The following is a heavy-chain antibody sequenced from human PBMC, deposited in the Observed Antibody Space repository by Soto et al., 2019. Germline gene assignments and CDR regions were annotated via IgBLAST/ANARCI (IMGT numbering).Heavy chain of an antibody. CDR3: ARGSSNWAYYFAF. Sequence: GGSLRLSFAASGFTFSGYYMSWVRQAPGKGLEWVAYIKRSSSYTNYADSVKGRFTISRDNAKNSLYLQMNSLRDDDTAVYYCARGSSNWAYYFAFWGQGT. CDR2: IKRSSSYT. V-gene: IGHV3-11*06. CDR1: GFTFSGYY. D-gene: IGHD6-13*01. J-gene: IGHJ4*02.